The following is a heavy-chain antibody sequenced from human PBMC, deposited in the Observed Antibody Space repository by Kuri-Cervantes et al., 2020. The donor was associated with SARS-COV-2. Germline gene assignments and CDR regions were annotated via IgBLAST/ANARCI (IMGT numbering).Heavy chain of an antibody. CDR2: IYTSGST. J-gene: IGHJ4*02. D-gene: IGHD2-21*02. V-gene: IGHV4-4*07. Sequence: GSLRLSCTVSGGSISSYYWSWIRQPAGKGLEWIGRIYTSGSTNYNPSLKSRVTMSVDTSKNQFSLKLSSVTAADTAVYYCARAGAEVTSHFDYWGQGTLVTVSS. CDR1: GGSISSYY. CDR3: ARAGAEVTSHFDY.